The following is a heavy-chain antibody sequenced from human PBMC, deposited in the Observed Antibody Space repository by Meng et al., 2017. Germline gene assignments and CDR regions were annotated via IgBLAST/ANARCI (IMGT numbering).Heavy chain of an antibody. CDR3: AKLQTSELEDYYNHGMDV. CDR2: ISAYNGNK. J-gene: IGHJ6*02. V-gene: IGHV1-18*01. D-gene: IGHD1-14*01. CDR1: GYTFTSYG. Sequence: ASVKVSCKASGYTFTSYGISWVRQAPGQGLEWMGWISAYNGNKNYAQKLQGRVTMTTDTSTSTAYMELRSLRSDDTAVYYCAKLQTSELEDYYNHGMDVWGQGTTVTVSS.